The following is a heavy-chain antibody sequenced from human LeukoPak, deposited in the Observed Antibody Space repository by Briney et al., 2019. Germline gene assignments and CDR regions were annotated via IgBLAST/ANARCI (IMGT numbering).Heavy chain of an antibody. CDR1: GGSLSSYY. CDR3: ATEGGYDILTGNHING. V-gene: IGHV4-4*07. Sequence: PSETLSLTCSVSGGSLSSYYWSWIRQPAGMGLEWIGQIYSSGSTNYNPSLKSRVTISVDKSKNQFSLKLNSVTAADTAVYYCATEGGYDILTGNHINGWGKGTTVTVSS. CDR2: IYSSGST. J-gene: IGHJ6*04. D-gene: IGHD3-9*01.